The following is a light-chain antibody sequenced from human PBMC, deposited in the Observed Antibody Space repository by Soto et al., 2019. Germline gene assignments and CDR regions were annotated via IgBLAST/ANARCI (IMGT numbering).Light chain of an antibody. CDR2: EVS. CDR3: SSYTTSNALV. V-gene: IGLV2-14*01. Sequence: QSALTQPASVSGSPGQSITISCTGTSSDVGAYTYVSWYQQHPGKAPKLMIFEVSDRPSGVSNRFSGSKSGNTASLTSSVLQAEDEADYYCSSYTTSNALVFGGGTKLTVL. CDR1: SSDVGAYTY. J-gene: IGLJ2*01.